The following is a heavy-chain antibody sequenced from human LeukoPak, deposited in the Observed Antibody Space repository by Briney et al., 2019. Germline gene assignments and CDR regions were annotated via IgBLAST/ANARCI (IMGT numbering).Heavy chain of an antibody. V-gene: IGHV1-46*01. Sequence: SGKVSCKASGHTFTSYYMHWVRQAPGQGLEWMGIINPSGGSTSYAQKFQGRVTMTRDTSTSTVYMELSSLRSEDTAVYYCARNRPVYGGVDYGGQGTLVTVSS. CDR1: GHTFTSYY. CDR2: INPSGGST. D-gene: IGHD4-23*01. J-gene: IGHJ4*02. CDR3: ARNRPVYGGVDY.